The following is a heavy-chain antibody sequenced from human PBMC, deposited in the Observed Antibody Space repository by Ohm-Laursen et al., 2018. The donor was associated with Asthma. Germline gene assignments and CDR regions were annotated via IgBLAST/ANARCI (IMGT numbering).Heavy chain of an antibody. V-gene: IGHV4-31*03. CDR2: IYYSGST. J-gene: IGHJ4*02. CDR3: ARDNYGDFDY. CDR1: GGSISSGGYY. Sequence: TLSLTCTVSGGSISSGGYYWSWIRQHPGKGLEWIGYIYYSGSTNYNPSLKSRVTISVDTSKNQFSLKLSSVTAADTAVYYCARDNYGDFDYWGQGTLVTVSS. D-gene: IGHD4-17*01.